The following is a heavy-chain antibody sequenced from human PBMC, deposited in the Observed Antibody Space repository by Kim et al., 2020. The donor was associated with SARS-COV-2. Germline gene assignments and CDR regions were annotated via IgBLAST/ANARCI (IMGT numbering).Heavy chain of an antibody. V-gene: IGHV3-53*04. CDR1: GFTVSSNY. Sequence: GGSLRLSCAASGFTVSSNYMSWVRQAPGKGLEWVSVIYSGGSTYYADSGKGRFTISRHNSKNTLYLQMNSLRAEDTAVYYCATSSFIAAAGTTLPVDYWGQGTLVTVSS. CDR3: ATSSFIAAAGTTLPVDY. J-gene: IGHJ4*02. CDR2: IYSGGST. D-gene: IGHD6-13*01.